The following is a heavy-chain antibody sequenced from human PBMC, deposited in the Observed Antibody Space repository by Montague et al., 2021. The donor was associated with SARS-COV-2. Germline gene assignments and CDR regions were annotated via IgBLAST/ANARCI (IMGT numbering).Heavy chain of an antibody. CDR1: GFDFFNFD. CDR2: ISSSGATI. D-gene: IGHD2-8*01. V-gene: IGHV3-48*03. Sequence: RLSCAASGFDFFNFDMAWVRQAPGRGLEWISDISSSGATILYADSLKGRFTISRGNIQKSLYLQMNSLRAGDTAVYYCATNKYCTLHDCLHGRHYFDHWGQGTLVTVSS. J-gene: IGHJ4*02. CDR3: ATNKYCTLHDCLHGRHYFDH.